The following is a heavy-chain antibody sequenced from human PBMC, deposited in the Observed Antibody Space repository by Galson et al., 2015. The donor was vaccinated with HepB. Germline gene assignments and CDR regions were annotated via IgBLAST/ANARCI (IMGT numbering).Heavy chain of an antibody. J-gene: IGHJ1*01. CDR2: INAGNGNT. CDR1: GYTFTSYA. V-gene: IGHV1-3*01. Sequence: SVKVSCKASGYTFTSYAMHWVRQAPGQRLEWMGWINAGNGNTKYSQKFQGRVTITRDTSASTAYMELSSLRSEDTAVYYCARVQLRYFDWLLSGEYFQHWGQGTLVTVSS. CDR3: ARVQLRYFDWLLSGEYFQH. D-gene: IGHD3-9*01.